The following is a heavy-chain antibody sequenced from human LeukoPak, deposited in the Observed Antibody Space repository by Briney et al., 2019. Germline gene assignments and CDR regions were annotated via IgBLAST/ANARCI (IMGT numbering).Heavy chain of an antibody. V-gene: IGHV1-2*02. Sequence: ASVKVSRKASGYTFTDNYIHWVRQAPGHGLECMGWTHANTGDTVYVQKFQGRVTFTRDTSISTAYMELHRLGSDGTAVYYCVRDLTNPASGDYWGQGTLVTVSS. CDR1: GYTFTDNY. CDR3: VRDLTNPASGDY. D-gene: IGHD1-14*01. CDR2: THANTGDT. J-gene: IGHJ4*02.